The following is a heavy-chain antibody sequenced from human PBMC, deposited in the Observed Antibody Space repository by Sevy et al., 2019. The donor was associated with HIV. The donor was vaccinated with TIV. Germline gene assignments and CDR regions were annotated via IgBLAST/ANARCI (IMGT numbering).Heavy chain of an antibody. CDR1: VFTFNIYG. Sequence: GGSLRLSCAASVFTFNIYGMQWVRQAPGKGLEWVAFMRKDGINTYYADSVKGRFTISRDNSKNTLYLQMNSLRTEDTALYYCARETTYYGASGPVPGDIWGQGTMVTVSS. V-gene: IGHV3-30*02. CDR3: ARETTYYGASGPVPGDI. D-gene: IGHD2-21*01. CDR2: MRKDGINT. J-gene: IGHJ3*02.